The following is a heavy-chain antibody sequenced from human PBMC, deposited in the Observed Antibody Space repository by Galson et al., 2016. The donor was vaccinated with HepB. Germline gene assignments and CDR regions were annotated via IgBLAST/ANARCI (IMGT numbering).Heavy chain of an antibody. J-gene: IGHJ6*03. CDR2: IKSKPGGGTA. V-gene: IGHV3-15*01. D-gene: IGHD3-10*01. CDR1: GFTFYYAW. CDR3: TWIHRNASGITYEDYYYHMDL. Sequence: SLRLSCAASGFTFYYAWMSWVRQAPGKGLEYIGRIKSKPGGGTADYAAAVKDRFTIPRDDSSNTLYLPMNRLKIEYTAIYYCTWIHRNASGITYEDYYYHMDLWGKGTTVTVSS.